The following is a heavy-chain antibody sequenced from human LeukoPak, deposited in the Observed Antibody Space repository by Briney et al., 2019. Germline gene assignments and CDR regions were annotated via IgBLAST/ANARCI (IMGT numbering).Heavy chain of an antibody. Sequence: ASVKVSCKTSGYTFTNFGITWVRQAPGQGLEWMGWISGYSGKTNYAQKLQGRVTMTTDTSTSTAYMELRSLRSDDTAVYYCARAYHADRQAYSSGWYSDYWGQGTLVTVSS. CDR3: ARAYHADRQAYSSGWYSDY. CDR2: ISGYSGKT. V-gene: IGHV1-18*01. J-gene: IGHJ4*02. CDR1: GYTFTNFG. D-gene: IGHD6-19*01.